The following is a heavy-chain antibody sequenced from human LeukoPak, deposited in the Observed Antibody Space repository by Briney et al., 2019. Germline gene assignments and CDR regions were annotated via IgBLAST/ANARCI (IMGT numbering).Heavy chain of an antibody. J-gene: IGHJ4*02. Sequence: GGSLRLSCAVSGFTFSNYWMSWVRQAAGKGLEWVSAISGSGYSTYYADSVKGRFTISRDNSKNTLYLQMNSLRAEDTAVYYCAKVISSWYVDYWGQGTLVTVSS. CDR3: AKVISSWYVDY. V-gene: IGHV3-23*01. CDR1: GFTFSNYW. CDR2: ISGSGYST. D-gene: IGHD6-13*01.